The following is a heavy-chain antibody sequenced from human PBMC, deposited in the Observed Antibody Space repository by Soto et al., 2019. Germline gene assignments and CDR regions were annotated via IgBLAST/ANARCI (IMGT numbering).Heavy chain of an antibody. CDR1: AFTLSKFV. Sequence: GGSLRLSCAASAFTLSKFVMHWVRQAPGKGLEWVAVIWYDGSNKYYADSVKGRFTISRDNSKNTLYLQMNSLRAEDTAVYYCARFKDGYNFYFDYWGQGTLVTVSS. CDR2: IWYDGSNK. D-gene: IGHD5-12*01. J-gene: IGHJ4*02. CDR3: ARFKDGYNFYFDY. V-gene: IGHV3-33*08.